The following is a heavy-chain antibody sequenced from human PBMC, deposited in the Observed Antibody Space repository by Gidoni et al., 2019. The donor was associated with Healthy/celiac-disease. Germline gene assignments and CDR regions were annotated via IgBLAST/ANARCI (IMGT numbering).Heavy chain of an antibody. D-gene: IGHD6-6*01. Sequence: QVQLVQSGAEVKKPGSSVKVSCKASGGTFRSYAISWVRQAPGQGLEWMGGIIPIFGTATYAQKFQGRFTITADKSTSTAYMELSSLRSEDTAVYYCARWEQLALIGDAFDIWGQGTMVTVSS. J-gene: IGHJ3*02. V-gene: IGHV1-69*06. CDR2: IIPIFGTA. CDR3: ARWEQLALIGDAFDI. CDR1: GGTFRSYA.